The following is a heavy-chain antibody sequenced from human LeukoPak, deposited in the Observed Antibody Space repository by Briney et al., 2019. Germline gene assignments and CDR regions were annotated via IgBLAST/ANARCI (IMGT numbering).Heavy chain of an antibody. D-gene: IGHD3-22*01. J-gene: IGHJ4*02. V-gene: IGHV3-7*01. CDR2: IKQDGSEK. CDR3: ARDRRNYYDSSGYYDY. Sequence: GGSLRLSCAASGYTFSSYWMSWVRQAPGKGLEWVANIKQDGSEKYYVDSVKGRFTISRDNAKNSLYLQMNSLRAEDTAVYYCARDRRNYYDSSGYYDYWGQGTLVTVSS. CDR1: GYTFSSYW.